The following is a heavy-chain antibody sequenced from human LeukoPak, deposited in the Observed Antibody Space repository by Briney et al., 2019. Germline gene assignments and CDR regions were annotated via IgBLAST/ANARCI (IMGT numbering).Heavy chain of an antibody. Sequence: ASVKVSCKASRYTSTIYYMHWVRQAPGQGLEWMGIIKPSGGSTSYAQKFQGRVTMTRDTSTSTVYMELSSLRSEDTAVYYCARGGGYTYYFDYWGQGTLVTVCS. CDR1: RYTSTIYY. V-gene: IGHV1-46*01. D-gene: IGHD3-16*02. J-gene: IGHJ4*02. CDR3: ARGGGYTYYFDY. CDR2: IKPSGGST.